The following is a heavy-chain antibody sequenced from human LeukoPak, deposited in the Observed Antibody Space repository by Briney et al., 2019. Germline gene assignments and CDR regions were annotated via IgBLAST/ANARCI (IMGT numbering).Heavy chain of an antibody. V-gene: IGHV3-48*03. CDR1: GFTFSSYE. CDR3: ARERSGSSAY. D-gene: IGHD3-10*01. J-gene: IGHJ4*02. Sequence: GGSLRLSCAASGFTFSSYEMNWVRQAPGKGLEWVSYISSSGSTIYYADSVKGRFTISRDNAKNSLYLQMNSLRAEDTAVYYCARERSGSSAYWGRGTLVTVSS. CDR2: ISSSGSTI.